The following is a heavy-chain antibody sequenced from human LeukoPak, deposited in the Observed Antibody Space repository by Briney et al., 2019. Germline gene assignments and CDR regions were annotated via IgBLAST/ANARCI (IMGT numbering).Heavy chain of an antibody. CDR1: GFTFDDYA. CDR3: AKGRDY. J-gene: IGHJ4*02. CDR2: ISWNSGSI. V-gene: IGHV3-9*01. Sequence: QPGGSLRLSCAASGFTFDDYAMHWVRRAPGKGLEWVSGISWNSGSIGYADSVKGRFTISRDNAKNSLYLQMNSLRAEDTALYYCAKGRDYWGQGILVTVSS.